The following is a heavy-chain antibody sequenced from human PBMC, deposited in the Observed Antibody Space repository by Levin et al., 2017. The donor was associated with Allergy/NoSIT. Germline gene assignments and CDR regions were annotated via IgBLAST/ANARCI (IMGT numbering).Heavy chain of an antibody. CDR3: AKDRGSGWGYFDY. V-gene: IGHV3-23*01. Sequence: GGSLRLSCAASGFTFNNYAMSWVRQAPGKGLEWVSGISGSGGTTYYSDSVKGRFTISRDNSKNTLFLQVNSLRAEDTAIYYCAKDRGSGWGYFDYWGQGTLVTVSS. CDR1: GFTFNNYA. CDR2: ISGSGGTT. J-gene: IGHJ4*02. D-gene: IGHD6-19*01.